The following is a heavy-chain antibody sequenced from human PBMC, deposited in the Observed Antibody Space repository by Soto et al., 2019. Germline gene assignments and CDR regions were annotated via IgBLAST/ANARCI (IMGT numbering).Heavy chain of an antibody. D-gene: IGHD3-10*01. CDR1: GFTFSNSW. V-gene: IGHV3-7*03. Sequence: GGSLRLSCAASGFTFSNSWISWVRQAPGKGLEWVANIKQDGSEKDYVDSVKGRFTISRDNAKNSLYLQMNSLRAEDTAVYYCARGKGLWFGVYYYYGMDVWGQGTTVT. CDR3: ARGKGLWFGVYYYYGMDV. J-gene: IGHJ6*02. CDR2: IKQDGSEK.